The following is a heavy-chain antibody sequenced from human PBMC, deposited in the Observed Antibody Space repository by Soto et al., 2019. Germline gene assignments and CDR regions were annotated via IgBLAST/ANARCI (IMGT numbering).Heavy chain of an antibody. CDR3: ASGWMAAFDN. J-gene: IGHJ4*02. Sequence: PSETLSLTCNVTGDSIKTHYWSWIRQAPGKGLEWIGYIYYSGSTLYNPSLKRRVTISADTAKNQFSLRLTSLTAADTAVYYCASGWMAAFDNWGQGNLVTVSS. CDR1: GDSIKTHY. D-gene: IGHD2-2*03. CDR2: IYYSGST. V-gene: IGHV4-59*11.